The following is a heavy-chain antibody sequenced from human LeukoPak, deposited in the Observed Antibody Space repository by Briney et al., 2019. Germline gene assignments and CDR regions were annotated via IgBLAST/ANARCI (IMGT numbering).Heavy chain of an antibody. V-gene: IGHV1-18*01. CDR3: AMIGGGSGCLNWFDA. J-gene: IGHJ5*02. D-gene: IGHD3-10*01. Sequence: ASVKVSCKASGYTFTSYGISWVRQAPGQGLEWMGWISAYNGNTNYAQKLQGRVTMTTDTSPSTAYMELRGLRSDDTAVYYCAMIGGGSGCLNWFDAWGQGTLVTVSS. CDR1: GYTFTSYG. CDR2: ISAYNGNT.